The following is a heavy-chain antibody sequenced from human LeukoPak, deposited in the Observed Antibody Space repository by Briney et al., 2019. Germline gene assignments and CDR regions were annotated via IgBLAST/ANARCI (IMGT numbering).Heavy chain of an antibody. Sequence: SETLSLTCAVYGGSFSGYYWSWIRQPPGKGLEWIGEIYHSGSTNYNPSLKSRVTISVDTSKNQFSLKLSSVTAADTAMYYCARGSYNWNYGYPFDYWGQGTLVTVSS. CDR1: GGSFSGYY. V-gene: IGHV4-34*01. CDR2: IYHSGST. CDR3: ARGSYNWNYGYPFDY. D-gene: IGHD1-7*01. J-gene: IGHJ4*02.